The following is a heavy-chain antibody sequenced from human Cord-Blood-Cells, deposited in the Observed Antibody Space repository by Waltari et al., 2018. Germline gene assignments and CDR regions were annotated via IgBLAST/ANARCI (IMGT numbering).Heavy chain of an antibody. D-gene: IGHD7-27*01. CDR3: ARLTGDKSFAFDI. CDR1: GGTFSSYA. J-gene: IGHJ3*02. CDR2: ISPILGIA. Sequence: QVQLVQSGAEGKQPGSSVKVSCQASGGTFSSYAISWVRQAPGQGREGMGRISPILGIANYAQKFQGRVTITADKSTSTAYMELSSLRSEDTAVYYCARLTGDKSFAFDIWGQGTMVTVSS. V-gene: IGHV1-69*09.